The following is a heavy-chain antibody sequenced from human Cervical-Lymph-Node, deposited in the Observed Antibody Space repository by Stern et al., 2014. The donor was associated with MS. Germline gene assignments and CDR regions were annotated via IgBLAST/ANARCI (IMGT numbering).Heavy chain of an antibody. CDR2: ICFDGATK. CDR1: GFNFNTYC. Sequence: QVQLVESGGGVVQPGRSLRLSCAAPGFNFNTYCMHWVRQAPGKGLACVAAICFDGATKYYADSMKARFTISRDNSDNTLYLQMNSVRADDTAVYYCARGSHKGWAKANWFDPWGRGRLVTVSS. D-gene: IGHD1-26*01. CDR3: ARGSHKGWAKANWFDP. J-gene: IGHJ5*02. V-gene: IGHV3-33*01.